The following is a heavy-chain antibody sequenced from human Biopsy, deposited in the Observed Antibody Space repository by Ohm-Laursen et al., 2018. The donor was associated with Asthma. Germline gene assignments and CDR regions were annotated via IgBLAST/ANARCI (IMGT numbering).Heavy chain of an antibody. CDR1: GLTFSDYW. J-gene: IGHJ4*02. Sequence: SLRLSCAASGLTFSDYWMHWVRQAPGKGLEWVAVVSYNGGVAHYADSMKGRFTISRDNAKSTLYLQMNRLRTDDTAVYYCAKRRGYSDLTDFDHWGQGTLVTVSS. CDR3: AKRRGYSDLTDFDH. CDR2: VSYNGGVA. V-gene: IGHV3-30*18. D-gene: IGHD3-3*01.